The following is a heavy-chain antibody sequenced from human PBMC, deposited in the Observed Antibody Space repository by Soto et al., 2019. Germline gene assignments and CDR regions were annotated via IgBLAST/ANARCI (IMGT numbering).Heavy chain of an antibody. CDR3: AKATTNGGWFNPFDS. D-gene: IGHD6-19*01. J-gene: IGHJ4*02. CDR1: GFRIGSYA. V-gene: IGHV3-23*01. CDR2: LSGSGTST. Sequence: GGPRGRSCAASGFRIGSYAMNWVRQAPGGGLEWVSGLSGSGTSTYYADSVKGRFTVSRDNSRDTLFLQMNSLTADDTAVYYCAKATTNGGWFNPFDSWGQGALVTGSS.